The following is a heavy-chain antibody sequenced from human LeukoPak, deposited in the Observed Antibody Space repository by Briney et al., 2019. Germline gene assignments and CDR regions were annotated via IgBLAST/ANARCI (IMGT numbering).Heavy chain of an antibody. CDR1: GFTFDDYA. CDR2: ISWNSGSI. V-gene: IGHV3-9*01. J-gene: IGHJ4*02. Sequence: GRSLRLSCAASGFTFDDYAMHWVRQAPGKGLEWVSGISWNSGSIGYADSVKGRFTISRDNAENSLYLQMNSLRAEDTALYYCAKGPLWFGELLYFDYWGQGTLVTVSS. CDR3: AKGPLWFGELLYFDY. D-gene: IGHD3-10*01.